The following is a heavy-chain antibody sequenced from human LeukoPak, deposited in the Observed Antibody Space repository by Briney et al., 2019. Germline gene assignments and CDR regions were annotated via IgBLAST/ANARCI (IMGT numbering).Heavy chain of an antibody. CDR3: ARADRLHGGPYLIGP. Sequence: ASVKVSCKTSGYSFTDYYMHWVRQAPGQGLEWMGWINPNSGGTSSAQKFQGRVTMTRDTSISSVYMEVSWLTSDDTAIYYCARADRLHGGPYLIGPWGQGTLVTVSS. CDR2: INPNSGGT. J-gene: IGHJ5*02. V-gene: IGHV1-2*02. CDR1: GYSFTDYY. D-gene: IGHD2-21*01.